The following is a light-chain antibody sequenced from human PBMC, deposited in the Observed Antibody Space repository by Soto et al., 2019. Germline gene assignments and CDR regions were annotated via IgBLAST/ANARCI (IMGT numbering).Light chain of an antibody. Sequence: QSALTQPPYASGSPGQSVTISCTGTSSDVGGYNYVSWYQQHPGKAPKLMIYEVSKRPSGVPDRFSGSKSGNTASLTVSGLQAEDEADYYCSSYAGSTHFVVFGGGTKLTVL. CDR2: EVS. CDR1: SSDVGGYNY. V-gene: IGLV2-8*01. CDR3: SSYAGSTHFVV. J-gene: IGLJ2*01.